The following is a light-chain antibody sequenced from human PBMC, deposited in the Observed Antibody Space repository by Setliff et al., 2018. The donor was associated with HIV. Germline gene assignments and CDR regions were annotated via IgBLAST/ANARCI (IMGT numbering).Light chain of an antibody. V-gene: IGLV2-11*01. J-gene: IGLJ2*01. CDR1: SSDIGGYKY. Sequence: HSALAQPRSVSGSPGQSVTISCTGSSSDIGGYKYVSWYQQRPGKAPKLLIYDVDRRPSGVPDRLSGSKSGNTASLTISGLHVEDEADYYCCSYAGSNSLVFGGGTQLT. CDR2: DVD. CDR3: CSYAGSNSLV.